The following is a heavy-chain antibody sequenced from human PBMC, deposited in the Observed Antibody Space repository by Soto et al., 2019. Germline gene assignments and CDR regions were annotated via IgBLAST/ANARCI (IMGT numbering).Heavy chain of an antibody. CDR2: IYWDDDK. Sequence: QITLKESGPTLVKPTQTLTLTCTFSGFSLSTSGVGVGWIRQPPGKALEWLALIYWDDDKRYSPSLKSRLTITKATPKNQVVLTMTNMDPVDTATYYCAHLRYGSGSYYEILSSFDYWGQGTLVTVSS. D-gene: IGHD3-10*01. CDR3: AHLRYGSGSYYEILSSFDY. J-gene: IGHJ4*02. V-gene: IGHV2-5*02. CDR1: GFSLSTSGVG.